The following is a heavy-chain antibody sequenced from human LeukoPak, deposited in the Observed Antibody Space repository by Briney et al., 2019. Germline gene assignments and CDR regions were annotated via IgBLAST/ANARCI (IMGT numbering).Heavy chain of an antibody. CDR3: ARQGGGYSYGYYYYYYMDV. CDR2: TYYRSKWYN. D-gene: IGHD5-18*01. V-gene: IGHV6-1*01. Sequence: SQTLSLTCAISGDSVSSNSAAWNWIRQSPSRGLEWLGRTYYRSKWYNDYAVSVKSRITINPDTSKNQFSLQLNSVTPEDMAVYYCARQGGGYSYGYYYYYYMDVWGKGTTVTVSS. CDR1: GDSVSSNSAA. J-gene: IGHJ6*03.